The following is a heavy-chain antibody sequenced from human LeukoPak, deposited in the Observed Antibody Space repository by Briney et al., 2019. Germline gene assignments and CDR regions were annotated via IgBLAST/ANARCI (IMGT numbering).Heavy chain of an antibody. CDR2: IHPSGML. CDR3: SRGLDSRKLGY. J-gene: IGHJ4*02. V-gene: IGHV4-31*03. Sequence: PSETLSLTCTVSGASFNSDDQYWNWLRQSPGRGLEWIGSIHPSGMLYNNPSLESRVTMSRDTSKNQFSLNLNSVTAADTAVYFCSRGLDSRKLGYWGQGILVTVSS. CDR1: GASFNSDDQY. D-gene: IGHD3-22*01.